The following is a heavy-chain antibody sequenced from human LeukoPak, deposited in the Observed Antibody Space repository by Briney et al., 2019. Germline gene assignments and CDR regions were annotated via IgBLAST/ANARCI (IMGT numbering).Heavy chain of an antibody. Sequence: PGGSLRLSCTASGFTFSNFWMGWVRQAPGKGLEWVANIKQDETEKFYLGSVKGRFTISRDNAKNSLYLQMNSLRAEDTAVYYCARDFYYYDSSGYFDYWGQGTLVTVSS. CDR3: ARDFYYYDSSGYFDY. D-gene: IGHD3-22*01. CDR2: IKQDETEK. V-gene: IGHV3-7*01. CDR1: GFTFSNFW. J-gene: IGHJ4*02.